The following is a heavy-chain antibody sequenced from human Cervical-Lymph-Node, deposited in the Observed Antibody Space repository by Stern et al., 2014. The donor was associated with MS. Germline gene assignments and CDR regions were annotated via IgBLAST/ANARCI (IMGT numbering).Heavy chain of an antibody. Sequence: QVQLQESGPRLVKPSQTLSLTCTVSGASITSGSYHWAWIRQPAGKGLEWVGRIFSGGASNYNPTLGGRFTISRDASKNHFSLKLTSVTAADTAVYYCAREGLVDFWSGHAKWGQGTLVTVSS. V-gene: IGHV4-61*02. CDR2: IFSGGAS. CDR3: AREGLVDFWSGHAK. CDR1: GASITSGSYH. J-gene: IGHJ4*02. D-gene: IGHD3-3*01.